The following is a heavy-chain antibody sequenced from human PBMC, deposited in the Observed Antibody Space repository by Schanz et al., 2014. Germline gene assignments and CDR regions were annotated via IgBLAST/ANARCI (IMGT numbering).Heavy chain of an antibody. Sequence: EVQLLESGGGLVQPGGSLRLSCLASGFTFSSYGMHWVRQAPGKGLEWVSSINTGGDSTYYADSVKGRFTMSRDNAKNSVFLQMNSLRAEDTAVYYCVRDSFFAFDYWGQGTLVTVSS. V-gene: IGHV3-48*01. CDR2: INTGGDST. CDR1: GFTFSSYG. J-gene: IGHJ4*02. D-gene: IGHD3-3*01. CDR3: VRDSFFAFDY.